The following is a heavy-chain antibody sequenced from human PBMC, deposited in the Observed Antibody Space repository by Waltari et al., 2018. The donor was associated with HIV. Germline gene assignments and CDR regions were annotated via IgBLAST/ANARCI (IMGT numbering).Heavy chain of an antibody. D-gene: IGHD6-25*01. CDR2: IYSGGST. V-gene: IGHV3-66*02. CDR3: ARAGSSRYGGMDV. CDR1: GFTVSSNY. Sequence: EVQLVESGGGLVQPGGSLRLSCAASGFTVSSNYMSWVRQAPGKGLEWVSVIYSGGSTYYADSVKGRFTISRDNSKNTLYLQMNSLRAEDTAVYYCARAGSSRYGGMDVWGQGTTVTVSS. J-gene: IGHJ6*02.